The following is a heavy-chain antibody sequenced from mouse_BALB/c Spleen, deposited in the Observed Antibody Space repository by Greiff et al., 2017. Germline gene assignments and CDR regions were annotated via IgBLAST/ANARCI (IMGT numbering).Heavy chain of an antibody. CDR1: GYTFTSYY. D-gene: IGHD2-4*01. Sequence: QVQLQQSGAELVKPGASVKLSCKASGYTFTSYYMYWVKQRPGQGLEWIGEINPSNGGTNFNEKFKSKATLTVDKSSSTAYMQLSSLTSEDSAVYYCTRRGATMILYFDYWGQGTTLTVSS. CDR2: INPSNGGT. V-gene: IGHV1S81*02. J-gene: IGHJ2*01. CDR3: TRRGATMILYFDY.